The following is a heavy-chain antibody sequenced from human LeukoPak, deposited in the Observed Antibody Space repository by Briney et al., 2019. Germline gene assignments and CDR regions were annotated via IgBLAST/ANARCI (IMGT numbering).Heavy chain of an antibody. J-gene: IGHJ3*02. D-gene: IGHD3-22*01. CDR1: GGSFSIYY. Sequence: SETLSLTCTVSGGSFSIYYWSWIRQPAGKGLEYIGRIYTSGSTNYNPSLKSRVTMSVDTSKNQFSLKLSSVTAADTAVYFCARGPYSYDSSGAFDIWGQGTMVTVSS. CDR2: IYTSGST. CDR3: ARGPYSYDSSGAFDI. V-gene: IGHV4-4*07.